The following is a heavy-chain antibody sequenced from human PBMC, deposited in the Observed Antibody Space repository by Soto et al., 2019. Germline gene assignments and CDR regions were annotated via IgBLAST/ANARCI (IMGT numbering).Heavy chain of an antibody. CDR1: GGSINTFY. V-gene: IGHV4-4*07. J-gene: IGHJ4*02. CDR3: ARQPLEYYFDY. Sequence: SETLSLTCTVSGGSINTFYWSWVRQPAGKGLEWIGRIFSSGSTSFNPSLESRVAMSVDTSKNHFSLNLSSVTAADMAVYYCARQPLEYYFDYWGQGTLVTVSS. CDR2: IFSSGST.